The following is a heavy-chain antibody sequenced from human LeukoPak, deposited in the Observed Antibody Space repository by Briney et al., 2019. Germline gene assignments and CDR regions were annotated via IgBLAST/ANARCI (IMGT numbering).Heavy chain of an antibody. Sequence: ASVKVSCKASGYTFTGYYMHWARQAPGQGLEWMGWINPNSGGTNYAQKFQGRVTMTRDTSISTAYMELSRLRSDDTAVYYCARDRDDSSGYYRETLFDYWGQGTLVTVSS. D-gene: IGHD3-22*01. V-gene: IGHV1-2*02. CDR1: GYTFTGYY. CDR2: INPNSGGT. CDR3: ARDRDDSSGYYRETLFDY. J-gene: IGHJ4*02.